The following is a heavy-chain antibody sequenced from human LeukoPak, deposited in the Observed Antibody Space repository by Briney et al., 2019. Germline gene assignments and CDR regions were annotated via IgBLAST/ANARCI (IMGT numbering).Heavy chain of an antibody. CDR3: AREGYYDSSGYLKAFDI. Sequence: ASVKVSCKASGYTFTGYYMHWVRQAPGQGLEWMGWTNPNSGGTNYAQKFQGRVTMTRDTSISTAYMELSRLRSDDTAVYYCAREGYYDSSGYLKAFDIWGQGTMVTVSS. CDR1: GYTFTGYY. CDR2: TNPNSGGT. D-gene: IGHD3-22*01. V-gene: IGHV1-2*02. J-gene: IGHJ3*02.